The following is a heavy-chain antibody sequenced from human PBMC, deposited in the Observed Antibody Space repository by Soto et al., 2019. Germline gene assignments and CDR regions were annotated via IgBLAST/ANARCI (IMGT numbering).Heavy chain of an antibody. CDR1: GGSFSGYY. V-gene: IGHV4-34*01. D-gene: IGHD3-10*01. J-gene: IGHJ5*02. CDR2: INHSGST. Sequence: SETLSLTCAVYGGSFSGYYWSWIRQPPGKGLEWIGEINHSGSTNYNPSLKSRVTISVDTSKNQFSLKLSSVTAADTAVYYCARGRAVRGVFDPWGQGTLVTVSS. CDR3: ARGRAVRGVFDP.